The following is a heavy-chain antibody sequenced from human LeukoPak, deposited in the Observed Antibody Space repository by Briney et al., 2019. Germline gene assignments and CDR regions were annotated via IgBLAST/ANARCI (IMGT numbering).Heavy chain of an antibody. CDR1: GGSISSYY. D-gene: IGHD5-18*01. Sequence: NPSETLSLTCSVSGGSISSYYWSWIRQPPGRGLDWIGYIYYSGSTKYNPSLKSRVTISVDTSKNQFSLKLTSVTAADTAVYYCARAGLRGYSYGYAGTYALDPWGQGTLVTVFS. V-gene: IGHV4-59*01. CDR3: ARAGLRGYSYGYAGTYALDP. J-gene: IGHJ5*02. CDR2: IYYSGST.